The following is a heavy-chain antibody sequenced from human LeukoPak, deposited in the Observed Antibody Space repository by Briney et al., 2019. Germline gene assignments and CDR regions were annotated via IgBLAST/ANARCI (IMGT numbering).Heavy chain of an antibody. V-gene: IGHV3-21*01. J-gene: IGHJ4*02. CDR1: GFNFTNYN. CDR2: ISSSSSDI. CDR3: ARSLGRYCSGGPCYYFDY. D-gene: IGHD2-15*01. Sequence: GGSLRLSCVTSGFNFTNYNMNWVRQAPGKGLEWISSISSSSSDIHHVDSVKGRFTVSRDNAKSSLYLQMNSLRGEDTALYFCARSLGRYCSGGPCYYFDYWGQGTLVTVSS.